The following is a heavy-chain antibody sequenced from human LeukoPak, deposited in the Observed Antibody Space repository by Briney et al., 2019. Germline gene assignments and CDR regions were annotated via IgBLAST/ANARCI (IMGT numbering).Heavy chain of an antibody. CDR2: IYSGGST. J-gene: IGHJ4*02. Sequence: GGSLRLSCAASGFTVSSNYMSWVRQAPGKGLEWVSVIYSGGSTYYADSVKGRFTISRDNSKNTLYLQMNSLRAEDTAVYYCTRLSRTPGTYFDYWGQGTLVTVSS. D-gene: IGHD1-14*01. V-gene: IGHV3-53*01. CDR3: TRLSRTPGTYFDY. CDR1: GFTVSSNY.